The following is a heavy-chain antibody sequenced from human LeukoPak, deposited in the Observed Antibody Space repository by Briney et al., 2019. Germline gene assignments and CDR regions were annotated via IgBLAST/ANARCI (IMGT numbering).Heavy chain of an antibody. V-gene: IGHV3-7*03. CDR2: INHNGNVN. J-gene: IGHJ6*02. Sequence: GGSLRLSCAASGFTFSSYWMNWARQAPGKGLEWVASINHNGNVNYYVDSVKRRFTISRDNAKNSLYLQMSNLRAEDTAVYFCARGGGLDVWGQGATVTVSS. CDR1: GFTFSSYW. CDR3: ARGGGLDV. D-gene: IGHD3-16*01.